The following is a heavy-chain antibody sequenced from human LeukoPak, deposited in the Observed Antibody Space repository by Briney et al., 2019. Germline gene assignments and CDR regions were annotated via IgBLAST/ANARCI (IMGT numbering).Heavy chain of an antibody. CDR2: IYYSGST. J-gene: IGHJ4*02. CDR1: GGSISSSSYY. V-gene: IGHV4-39*01. CDR3: ARHRHTAIRKAYYFDY. Sequence: PSETLSLTCTVSGGSISSSSYYWGWIRQPPGKGLEWIGSIYYSGSTYYNPSLKSRVTISVDTSKNQFSLRLSSVTAADTAVYYCARHRHTAIRKAYYFDYWGQGTLVTVSS. D-gene: IGHD5-18*01.